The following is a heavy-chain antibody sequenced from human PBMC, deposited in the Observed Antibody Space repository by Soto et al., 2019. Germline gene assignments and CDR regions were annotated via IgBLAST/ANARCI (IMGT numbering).Heavy chain of an antibody. CDR3: AHKSAMVRGVIALDY. CDR2: IYWDDDK. V-gene: IGHV2-5*02. D-gene: IGHD3-10*01. CDR1: GFSLSTSGVG. Sequence: SRPTRVNHTHTLTLTCTFSGFSLSTSGVGVGWIRQPPGKALEWLALIYWDDDKRYSPSLKSRLTITKDTSKNQVVLTMTNMDPVDTATYYCAHKSAMVRGVIALDYWGQGTLVTVSS. J-gene: IGHJ4*02.